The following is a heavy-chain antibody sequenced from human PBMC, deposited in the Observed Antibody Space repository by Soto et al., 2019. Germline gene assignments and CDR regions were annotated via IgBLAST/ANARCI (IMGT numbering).Heavy chain of an antibody. J-gene: IGHJ6*02. D-gene: IGHD6-19*01. CDR2: IYPGDSDT. CDR3: ARGIVAGYYYYYGMDV. CDR1: GYSLTSYW. V-gene: IGHV5-51*01. Sequence: PGESLKISCKGSGYSLTSYWIGWVRQMPGKGLEWMGIIYPGDSDTRYSPSFQGQVTISADKSISTAYLQWSSLKASDTAMYYCARGIVAGYYYYYGMDVWGQGTTVTVSS.